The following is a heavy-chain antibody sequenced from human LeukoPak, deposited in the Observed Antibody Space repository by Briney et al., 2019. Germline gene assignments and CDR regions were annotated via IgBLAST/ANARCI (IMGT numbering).Heavy chain of an antibody. V-gene: IGHV3-30*14. CDR3: AGGSREVTKLGH. CDR1: GFTFSSYA. J-gene: IGHJ4*02. CDR2: ISYDGSNK. Sequence: GGSLRRSCAASGFTFSSYAMHWVRQAPGKGLEWVAVISYDGSNKYYADSVKGRFTISRDNSKNTLYLQMNSLRAEDTAVYYCAGGSREVTKLGHWGQGTLVTVSS. D-gene: IGHD2-15*01.